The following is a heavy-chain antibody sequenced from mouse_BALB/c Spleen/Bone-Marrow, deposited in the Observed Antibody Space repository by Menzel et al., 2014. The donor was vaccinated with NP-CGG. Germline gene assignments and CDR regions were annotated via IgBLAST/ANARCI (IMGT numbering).Heavy chain of an antibody. CDR1: GYTFTSYW. CDR3: APYYYGSSYGFYWYFDV. J-gene: IGHJ1*01. V-gene: IGHV1S81*02. CDR2: INPSNGRT. Sequence: LVESGAELVKPGASVKLSCEASGYTFTSYWMHWVKQRPGQGLEWIGEINPSNGRTNYNEKFKSKATLTVDKSSSTAYMQLSSLTSEDSAVYYCAPYYYGSSYGFYWYFDVWGAGTTVTVSS. D-gene: IGHD1-1*01.